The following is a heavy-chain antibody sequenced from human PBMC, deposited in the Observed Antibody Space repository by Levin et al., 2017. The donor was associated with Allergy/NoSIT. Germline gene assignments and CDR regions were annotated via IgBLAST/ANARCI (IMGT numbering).Heavy chain of an antibody. J-gene: IGHJ6*02. CDR1: GFTFSSYA. Sequence: GESLKISGAASGFTFSSYAMHWVRKAPGKGLEWVAVISYDGSNKYYADSVKGRFTISRDNSKNTLYLQMNSLRAEDTAVYYCARDPPGRGSSSWDYYYYYGMDVWGQGTTVTVSS. V-gene: IGHV3-30*04. D-gene: IGHD6-13*01. CDR2: ISYDGSNK. CDR3: ARDPPGRGSSSWDYYYYYGMDV.